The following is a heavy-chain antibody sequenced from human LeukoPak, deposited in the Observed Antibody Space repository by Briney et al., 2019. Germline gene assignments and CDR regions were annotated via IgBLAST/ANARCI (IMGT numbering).Heavy chain of an antibody. CDR2: IKQDGSEK. D-gene: IGHD3-22*01. CDR1: GFTFSSYW. J-gene: IGHJ4*02. CDR3: ARSGGTTMIVVE. V-gene: IGHV3-7*01. Sequence: GGSLRLSCAASGFTFSSYWMSWVRQAPGKGLEWVANIKQDGSEKYYVDSVKGRFTISRDNAKNSLYLTLNSVRDEDTAVYYCARSGGTTMIVVEWGQGTLVTVSS.